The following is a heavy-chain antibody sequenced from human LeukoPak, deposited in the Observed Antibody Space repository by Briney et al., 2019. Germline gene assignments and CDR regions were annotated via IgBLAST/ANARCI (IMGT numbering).Heavy chain of an antibody. J-gene: IGHJ6*03. CDR2: ISRSSSYI. CDR3: ARDTDTAMVQYYYYCMDV. CDR1: GFTFSSYS. V-gene: IGHV3-21*01. D-gene: IGHD5-18*01. Sequence: GGSLRLSCAASGFTFSSYSMNWVRQAPGKGLEWVSSISRSSSYIYYADSVKGRFTISRDNAKNSLYLQMNSLRAEDTAVYYCARDTDTAMVQYYYYCMDVWGKGTTVTVSS.